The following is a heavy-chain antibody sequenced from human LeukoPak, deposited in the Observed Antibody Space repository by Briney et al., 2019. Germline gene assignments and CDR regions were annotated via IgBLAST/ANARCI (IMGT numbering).Heavy chain of an antibody. D-gene: IGHD3-10*01. CDR1: GYRFTSYW. CDR2: IYPGDSDT. V-gene: IGHV5-51*01. J-gene: IGHJ5*02. CDR3: ARRMVRGIYDYFDP. Sequence: GESLKISCKGSGYRFTSYWIGWLRQMPGKGLEWMGIIYPGDSDTIYSPSFQGQVTISADKSTSTANLQWSSLKASDTAMYYCARRMVRGIYDYFDPWGQGTLVTVSS.